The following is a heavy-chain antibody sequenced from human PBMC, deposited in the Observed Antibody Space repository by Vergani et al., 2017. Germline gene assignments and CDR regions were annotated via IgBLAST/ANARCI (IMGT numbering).Heavy chain of an antibody. Sequence: QVQLQQWGAGLLKPSETLSLTCAVYGGSFSGYYWSWIRQPPGKGLEWIGEINHSGSTNYNPSLKSRVTISVDTSKNQFSLKLSSVTAADTAVYYCAGGLIAAASFAFQHWGQGTLVTVSS. CDR2: INHSGST. CDR1: GGSFSGYY. V-gene: IGHV4-34*01. J-gene: IGHJ1*01. CDR3: AGGLIAAASFAFQH. D-gene: IGHD6-13*01.